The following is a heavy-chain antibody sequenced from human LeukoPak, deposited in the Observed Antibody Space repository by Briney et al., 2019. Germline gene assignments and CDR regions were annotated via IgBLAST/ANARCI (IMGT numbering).Heavy chain of an antibody. V-gene: IGHV3-30-3*01. J-gene: IGHJ4*02. Sequence: GGSLRLSCAASGFSFSSYSMHWVRQAPGKGLEWVAVMSYDGSIIYYADSVKGRFTISRDNSKNTLYLQMNSLRVEDTAVYYCAREVTEWGQGTLVTVSS. CDR3: AREVTE. CDR2: MSYDGSII. CDR1: GFSFSSYS. D-gene: IGHD2-21*02.